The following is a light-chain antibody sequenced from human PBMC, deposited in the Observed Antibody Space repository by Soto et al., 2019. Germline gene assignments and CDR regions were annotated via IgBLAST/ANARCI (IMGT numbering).Light chain of an antibody. CDR3: SSYTSSSTLPL. CDR2: DVS. Sequence: QSVLTQPASVSGSPGQSITISCTGTSSDVGGYNYVSWYQQHPGKAPKLMIYDVSNRPSGVSNRFSGSKSGNTASLTISGLQAEDEADYYCSSYTSSSTLPLFGTVTKVTVL. V-gene: IGLV2-14*01. CDR1: SSDVGGYNY. J-gene: IGLJ1*01.